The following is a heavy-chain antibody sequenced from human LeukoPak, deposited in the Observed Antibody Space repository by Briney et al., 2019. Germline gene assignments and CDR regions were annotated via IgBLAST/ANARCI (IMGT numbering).Heavy chain of an antibody. CDR3: ARRMGSGGQYYFDY. J-gene: IGHJ4*02. Sequence: HGASLKFSWKDSGYSSWIGWVRQMPGKGLEWMGIIYPGDSDTRYSPSFQGQVTISADKSISTAYLQWSSLKASDNAMYYCARRMGSGGQYYFDYWGQGTLVTVSS. CDR1: GYSSW. D-gene: IGHD1-26*01. CDR2: IYPGDSDT. V-gene: IGHV5-51*01.